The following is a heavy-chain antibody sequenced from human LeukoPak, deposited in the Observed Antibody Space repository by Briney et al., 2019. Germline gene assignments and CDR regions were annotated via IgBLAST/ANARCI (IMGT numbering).Heavy chain of an antibody. CDR3: ARAGTAVTATLDY. CDR2: IYYSGST. D-gene: IGHD2-21*02. J-gene: IGHJ4*02. V-gene: IGHV4-59*01. CDR1: GVSISSYY. Sequence: SETLSLTCTVSGVSISSYYWSWIRQPPGKGLEWVGYIYYSGSTNYNPSLKSRVTISVDTSKNQFSLKLSSVTAADTAVYYCARAGTAVTATLDYWGQGTLVTVSS.